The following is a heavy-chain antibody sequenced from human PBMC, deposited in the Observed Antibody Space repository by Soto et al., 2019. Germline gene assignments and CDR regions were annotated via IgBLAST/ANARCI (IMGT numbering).Heavy chain of an antibody. CDR1: GGSISSGGFN. CDR3: ARDLRGYSRYDYLDY. D-gene: IGHD5-12*01. Sequence: SETLSLTCTVSGGSISSGGFNWAWIRQPPGKGLEWIGSIYHSGSTYYNLSLKSRVTISVDASKNQLSLRLASVTAADTAVYYCARDLRGYSRYDYLDYWGQGIPVTVSS. J-gene: IGHJ4*02. CDR2: IYHSGST. V-gene: IGHV4-39*07.